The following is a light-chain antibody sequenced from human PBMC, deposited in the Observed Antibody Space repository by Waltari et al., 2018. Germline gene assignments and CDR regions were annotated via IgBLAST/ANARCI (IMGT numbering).Light chain of an antibody. V-gene: IGLV7-43*01. J-gene: IGLJ3*02. Sequence: QTVVTQEPSLTVSPGGTVTLTCASSTGAVPSGYYPNWFQQRPGQALRALIYSTNNKHSWTPARFSGSLLGGKADLTLSGVQPEDEAEYYCLLYYGGFWVFGGGTKLTVL. CDR1: TGAVPSGYY. CDR3: LLYYGGFWV. CDR2: STN.